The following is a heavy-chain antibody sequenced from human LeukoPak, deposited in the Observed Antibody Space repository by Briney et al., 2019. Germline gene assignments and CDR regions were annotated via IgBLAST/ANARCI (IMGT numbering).Heavy chain of an antibody. V-gene: IGHV1-8*01. D-gene: IGHD3-10*01. CDR3: VTLIRGPIRA. Sequence: ASVKVSCKASGYTFTTYDINWVRQAPGQGLEWMGWMSPNSANTGYAQKFQGRVTMTRDTSLGTAYMELTSLISEDTAVYYCVTLIRGPIRAWGQGTLVTVSS. CDR2: MSPNSANT. CDR1: GYTFTTYD. J-gene: IGHJ5*02.